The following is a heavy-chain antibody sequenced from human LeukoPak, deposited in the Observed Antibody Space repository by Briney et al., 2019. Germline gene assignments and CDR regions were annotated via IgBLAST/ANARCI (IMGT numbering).Heavy chain of an antibody. CDR3: AREWELLRKYLYH. CDR2: INPNSGGT. D-gene: IGHD1-26*01. Sequence: ASVTVSFKASGYTFTGYYLHWVRQAPGQGLDWMGWINPNSGGTTYAQNFKGRVTMTWDTSIGTAYMELSRLRSDDTAVYYCAREWELLRKYLYHWGQGTLVTVSS. J-gene: IGHJ1*01. CDR1: GYTFTGYY. V-gene: IGHV1-2*02.